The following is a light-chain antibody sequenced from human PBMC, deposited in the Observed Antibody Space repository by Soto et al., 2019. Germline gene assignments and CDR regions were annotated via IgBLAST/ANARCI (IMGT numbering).Light chain of an antibody. CDR2: EVS. V-gene: IGLV2-8*01. J-gene: IGLJ2*01. CDR3: SSYAGSNNVV. Sequence: QSALTQPPSASGSPGQSVTISCTGTSSDVGGYTYVSWYQQHPGKAPKLMIYEVSKRPSGVPDRFSGSKSGNTASLTVSGLKAEDEADYYCSSYAGSNNVVFGGGTKLTVL. CDR1: SSDVGGYTY.